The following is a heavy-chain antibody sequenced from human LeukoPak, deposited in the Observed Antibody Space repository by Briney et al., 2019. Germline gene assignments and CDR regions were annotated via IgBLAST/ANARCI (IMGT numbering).Heavy chain of an antibody. CDR1: GGSISSGSYY. CDR3: ASELAGIFDY. J-gene: IGHJ4*02. D-gene: IGHD3-10*01. V-gene: IGHV4-61*02. Sequence: SETLSLTCTVSGGSISSGSYYWSWIRQPAGKGLEWIGRIYTSGSTNYNPSLKSRVTISVDTSKNQFTLKLSSVTAADTAVYYCASELAGIFDYWGQGTLVTVSS. CDR2: IYTSGST.